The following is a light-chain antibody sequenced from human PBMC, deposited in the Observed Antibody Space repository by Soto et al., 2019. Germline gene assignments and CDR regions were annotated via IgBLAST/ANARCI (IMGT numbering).Light chain of an antibody. CDR3: CSYTTSNTRQIV. V-gene: IGLV2-18*02. CDR2: DVS. J-gene: IGLJ1*01. CDR1: SSDVGGSNG. Sequence: QSVLTQPPSVSGSPGQSVAISCTGTSSDVGGSNGVSWYQQPPGTAPKLMIYDVSNRPSGVPDRFSGSKSGNTASLTISGLQAEDEADYYCCSYTTSNTRQIVFGTGTKVTV.